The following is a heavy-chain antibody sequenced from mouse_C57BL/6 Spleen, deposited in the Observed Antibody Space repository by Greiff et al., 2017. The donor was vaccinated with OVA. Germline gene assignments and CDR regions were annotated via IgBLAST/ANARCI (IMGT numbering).Heavy chain of an antibody. CDR3: TGTYYSNWYFDV. CDR2: IRLKSDNYAT. D-gene: IGHD2-5*01. J-gene: IGHJ1*03. Sequence: EVMLVESGGGLVQPGGSMKLSCVASGFTFSNYWMNWVRQSPEKGLEWVAQIRLKSDNYATHYAESVKGRFTISRDDSKSSVYLQMNNLRAEDTGIYYCTGTYYSNWYFDVWGTGTTVTVSS. V-gene: IGHV6-3*01. CDR1: GFTFSNYW.